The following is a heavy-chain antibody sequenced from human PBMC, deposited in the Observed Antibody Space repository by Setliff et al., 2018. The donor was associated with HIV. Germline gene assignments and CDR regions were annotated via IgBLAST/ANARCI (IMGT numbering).Heavy chain of an antibody. D-gene: IGHD1-26*01. CDR2: ISSSDDDT. V-gene: IGHV3-21*01. Sequence: RLSCTASGFSFRNFGMTWVRQAPGKGLEWVSSISSSDDDTHYADPLRGRFTVSRDNAKSALYLQMNNLSVDDTAVYYCVRDSAASVWVGASVYYFDFWGQGIQVTVSS. CDR1: GFSFRNFG. CDR3: VRDSAASVWVGASVYYFDF. J-gene: IGHJ4*02.